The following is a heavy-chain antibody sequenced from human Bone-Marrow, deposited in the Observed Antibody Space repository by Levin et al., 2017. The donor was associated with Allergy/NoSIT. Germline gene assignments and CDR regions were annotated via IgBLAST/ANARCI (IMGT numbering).Heavy chain of an antibody. CDR2: INSDGSST. J-gene: IGHJ4*02. D-gene: IGHD7-27*01. CDR1: GFTFSGYW. V-gene: IGHV3-74*01. Sequence: GESLKISCAASGFTFSGYWMHWVRQAPGKGLVWVSRINSDGSSTNYADSVKGRFTISRDNAKNTLYLQMNSLRVEDTAVYYCVRSRNGDGYWGQGTLVTVSS. CDR3: VRSRNGDGY.